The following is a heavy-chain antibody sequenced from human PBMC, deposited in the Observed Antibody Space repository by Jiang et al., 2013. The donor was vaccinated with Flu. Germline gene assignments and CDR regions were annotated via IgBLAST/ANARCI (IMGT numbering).Heavy chain of an antibody. CDR1: GGTFSSYA. CDR2: IIPIFGTA. Sequence: GAEVKKPGSSVKVSCKASGGTFSSYAISWVRQAPGQGLEWMGGIIPIFGTANYAQKFQGRVTITADESTSTAYMELSSLRSEDTAVYYCARGRDGYNSGNPGSYYFDYWAREPWSPSPQ. D-gene: IGHD5-24*01. CDR3: ARGRDGYNSGNPGSYYFDY. V-gene: IGHV1-69*01. J-gene: IGHJ4*02.